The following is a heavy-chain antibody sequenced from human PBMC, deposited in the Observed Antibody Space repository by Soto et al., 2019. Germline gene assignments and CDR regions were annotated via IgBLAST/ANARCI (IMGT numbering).Heavy chain of an antibody. D-gene: IGHD1-20*01. V-gene: IGHV4-4*07. CDR3: ARDWDNWNDDYYYYGMDV. CDR2: IYTSGST. CDR1: GGSISSYY. J-gene: IGHJ6*02. Sequence: SETLSLTCTVSGGSISSYYWSWIRQPAGKGLEWIGRIYTSGSTNYNPSLKSRVTMSVDTSKNQFSLKLSSVTAADTAVYYCARDWDNWNDDYYYYGMDVWGQGTTVPVSS.